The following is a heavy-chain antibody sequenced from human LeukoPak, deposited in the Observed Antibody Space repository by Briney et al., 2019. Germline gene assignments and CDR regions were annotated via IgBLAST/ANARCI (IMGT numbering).Heavy chain of an antibody. CDR1: GVTLSSYD. V-gene: IGHV1-2*02. CDR2: INPTSGAT. J-gene: IGHJ4*02. CDR3: ARGDPLGYCSDNCYSFDY. Sequence: ASVKVSCKASGVTLSSYDISWLRQAPGQGLEWMGWINPTSGATYYAQKFQGRVTMTRDRSINTAYMELSRLNSDDTAVYYCARGDPLGYCSDNCYSFDYWGQGTLVTVSS. D-gene: IGHD2-15*01.